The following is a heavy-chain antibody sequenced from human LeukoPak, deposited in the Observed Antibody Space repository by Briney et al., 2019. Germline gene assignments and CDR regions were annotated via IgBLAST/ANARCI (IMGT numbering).Heavy chain of an antibody. D-gene: IGHD3-22*01. CDR3: AKESYYYDSSGTMKYYFDY. Sequence: SSETLSLTCTVSGGSISSSSYYWGWIRQPPGKGLEWIVRIYYSGSTYYNPSLKSRVTISVDTSKNQFSLKLSSVTAADTAVYYCAKESYYYDSSGTMKYYFDYWGQGTLVTVSS. J-gene: IGHJ4*02. V-gene: IGHV4-39*07. CDR2: IYYSGST. CDR1: GGSISSSSYY.